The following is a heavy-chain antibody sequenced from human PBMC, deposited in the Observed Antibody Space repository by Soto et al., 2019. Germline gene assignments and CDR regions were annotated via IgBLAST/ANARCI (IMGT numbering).Heavy chain of an antibody. CDR3: TTDYYYMDV. Sequence: EVQLVASGGGLVKPGGSLRLSCAASGFTFSNAWMSWVRQAPGKGLEWVVRIKSKTDGGTTDYGAPVKGRFTISRDDSKNTLYLQMNSLKTEDTAVYYCTTDYYYMDVWGKGTTVTVSS. CDR2: IKSKTDGGTT. CDR1: GFTFSNAW. V-gene: IGHV3-15*01. J-gene: IGHJ6*03.